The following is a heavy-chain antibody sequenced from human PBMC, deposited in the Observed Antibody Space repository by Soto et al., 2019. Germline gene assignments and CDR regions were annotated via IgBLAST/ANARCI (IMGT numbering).Heavy chain of an antibody. J-gene: IGHJ4*02. V-gene: IGHV3-23*01. CDR2: ISGSGGNT. Sequence: EVQLLESGGGLVQPGGSLRLSCAASGFTFINYAMTWVRQAPGKGLEWVSTISGSGGNTWYADSVKGRFTISRDNSKNTLYLQMNSLRAEDTAVYYCAKGGSAYCSGGSCYHPFDYCGQGTLATVSS. D-gene: IGHD2-15*01. CDR3: AKGGSAYCSGGSCYHPFDY. CDR1: GFTFINYA.